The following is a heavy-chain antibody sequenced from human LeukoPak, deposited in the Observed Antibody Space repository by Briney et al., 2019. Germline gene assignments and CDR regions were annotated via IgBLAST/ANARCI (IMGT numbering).Heavy chain of an antibody. CDR1: GGSISSGSYY. CDR3: ASIAPMVWFDP. D-gene: IGHD6-13*01. Sequence: PSETLSLTCTVSGGSISSGSYYWSWIRQPAGKGLEWIGRIYTSGSTNYNPSLKSRVTISVDTSKNQFSLKLSSVTAADTAVYYCASIAPMVWFDPWGQGTLVTVSS. J-gene: IGHJ5*02. V-gene: IGHV4-61*02. CDR2: IYTSGST.